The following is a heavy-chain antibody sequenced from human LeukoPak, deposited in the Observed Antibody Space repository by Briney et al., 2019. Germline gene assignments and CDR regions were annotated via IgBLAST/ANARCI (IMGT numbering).Heavy chain of an antibody. J-gene: IGHJ4*02. V-gene: IGHV4-39*01. Sequence: SETLSLTCTVSGGSISSSSYYWGWIRQPPGKGLEWIGSIYYSGSTYYNPSLKSRVTISVDTSKNQFSLKLSSVTAADTAVYYCARASEGVSLGYWGQGTLVTVSS. D-gene: IGHD3-16*01. CDR3: ARASEGVSLGY. CDR1: GGSISSSSYY. CDR2: IYYSGST.